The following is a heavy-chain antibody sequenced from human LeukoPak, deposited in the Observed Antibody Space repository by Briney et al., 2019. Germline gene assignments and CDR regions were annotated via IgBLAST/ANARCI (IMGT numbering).Heavy chain of an antibody. CDR3: AKEIKSGLPYYFDY. V-gene: IGHV3-23*01. CDR2: ISGSGGST. J-gene: IGHJ4*02. Sequence: PGGSLRLSCTASGFTFSSYWMSWVRQAPGKGLEWVSISGSGGSTYYADSVKGRFTISRDNSKNTLYLQMNSLRAEDTAVYCCAKEIKSGLPYYFDYWGQGTLVTVSS. CDR1: GFTFSSYW.